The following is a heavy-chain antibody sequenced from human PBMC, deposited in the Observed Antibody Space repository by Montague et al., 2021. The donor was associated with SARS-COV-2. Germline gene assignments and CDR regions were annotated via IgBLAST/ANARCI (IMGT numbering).Heavy chain of an antibody. D-gene: IGHD6-19*01. CDR1: GGSFSAYY. Sequence: SETLSLTCAVYGGSFSAYYLTWIRQPPGTGLGWIGEISLSRETTSNPSIKSRVTLSGYTSTNQFSLELRSVTAADTALYNCARGRRPLSVGSGWYLDYWGLVTPVTVSS. CDR3: ARGRRPLSVGSGWYLDY. J-gene: IGHJ4*02. V-gene: IGHV4-34*01. CDR2: ISLSRET.